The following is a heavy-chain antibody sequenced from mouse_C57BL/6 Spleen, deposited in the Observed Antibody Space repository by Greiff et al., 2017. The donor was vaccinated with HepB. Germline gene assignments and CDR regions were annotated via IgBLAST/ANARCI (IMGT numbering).Heavy chain of an antibody. Sequence: QVQLQQPGAELVMPGASVKLSCKASGYTFTSYWMHWVKQRPGQGLEWIGKIDPSDSYTNYNQKFKGKSTLTVDKSSSTAYMQLSSLTSEDSAVFYCARAPSYYGSDWFAYWGQGTLVTVSA. D-gene: IGHD1-1*01. V-gene: IGHV1-69*01. CDR1: GYTFTSYW. CDR3: ARAPSYYGSDWFAY. CDR2: IDPSDSYT. J-gene: IGHJ3*01.